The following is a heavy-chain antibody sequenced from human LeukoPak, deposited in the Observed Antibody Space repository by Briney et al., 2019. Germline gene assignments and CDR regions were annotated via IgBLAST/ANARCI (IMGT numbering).Heavy chain of an antibody. CDR1: GGSISSYY. D-gene: IGHD4-17*01. J-gene: IGHJ4*02. CDR2: IYYSGST. CDR3: ARGGNYGDYDGYFDY. V-gene: IGHV4-59*08. Sequence: SETLSLTCTVSGGSISSYYWSWIRQPPGKGLEWIGYIYYSGSTNYNPSLRSRVTISVDTSKNQFSLKLSSVTAADTAVYYCARGGNYGDYDGYFDYWGQGTLVTVPS.